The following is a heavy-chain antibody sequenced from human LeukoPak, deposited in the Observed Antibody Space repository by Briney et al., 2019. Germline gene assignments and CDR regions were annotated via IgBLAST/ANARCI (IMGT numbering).Heavy chain of an antibody. CDR2: IYYSGST. D-gene: IGHD6-19*01. CDR1: GGSISSSSYY. V-gene: IGHV4-39*01. CDR3: ARFSSGWYSGDY. Sequence: SETLSLTCTVPGGSISSSSYYWGWIRQPPGKGLEWIGSIYYSGSTYYNPSLKSRVTISVDTSKKQFSLKLSSVTAADTAVYYCARFSSGWYSGDYWGQGTLVTVSS. J-gene: IGHJ4*02.